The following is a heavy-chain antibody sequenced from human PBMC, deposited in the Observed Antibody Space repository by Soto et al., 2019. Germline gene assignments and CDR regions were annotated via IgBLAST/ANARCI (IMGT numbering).Heavy chain of an antibody. CDR2: MNPSSGET. D-gene: IGHD2-15*01. CDR1: GYNFTNFD. J-gene: IGHJ4*01. V-gene: IGHV1-8*01. Sequence: ASVKVSCKTSGYNFTNFDINWVRQAPGGGLVWMGWMNPSSGETGSAQNFQGRVTMTRDISTRTFFMQLTSLRSEDTAIYYCARLAEYCNGIKCYSNFDFWGRGTQVTVSS. CDR3: ARLAEYCNGIKCYSNFDF.